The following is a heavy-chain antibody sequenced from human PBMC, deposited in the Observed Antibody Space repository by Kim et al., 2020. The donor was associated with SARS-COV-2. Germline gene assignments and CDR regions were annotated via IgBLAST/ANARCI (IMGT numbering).Heavy chain of an antibody. CDR3: ARDSPGNSGYDLSPGYYYGMDV. Sequence: SETLSLTCTVSGGSISSGDYYWSWIRQPPGKGLEWIGYIYYSGSTYYNPSLKSRVTISVDTSKNQFSLKLSSVTAADTAVYYCARDSPGNSGYDLSPGYYYGMDVWGQGTTVTVSS. CDR1: GGSISSGDYY. J-gene: IGHJ6*02. V-gene: IGHV4-30-4*01. CDR2: IYYSGST. D-gene: IGHD5-12*01.